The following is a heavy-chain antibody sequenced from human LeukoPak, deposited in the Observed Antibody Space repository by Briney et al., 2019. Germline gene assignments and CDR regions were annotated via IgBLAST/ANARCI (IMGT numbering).Heavy chain of an antibody. V-gene: IGHV3-7*01. Sequence: GGSLRLSCAASGFTFSSYWMSWVRQAPGKGLEWVANIKQDGSAKYFTDSVKGRFTISRDNAKNSLYLQMSSLRAEDTAVYYCAREQFSYGIPCYFDYWGQGALVTVSS. CDR1: GFTFSSYW. J-gene: IGHJ4*02. CDR2: IKQDGSAK. D-gene: IGHD5-18*01. CDR3: AREQFSYGIPCYFDY.